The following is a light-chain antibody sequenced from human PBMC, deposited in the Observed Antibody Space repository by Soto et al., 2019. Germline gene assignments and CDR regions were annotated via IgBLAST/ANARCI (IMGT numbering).Light chain of an antibody. CDR1: QDIRIA. Sequence: DIQMTQSPSSLSASVGDRVTITCRASQDIRIALDWYQQKPGKAPRRLIYASSALPRGVPSRFSGSGSGTDFTLTISSLEPEDFAVYYCHQRQYWPPITFGQGTRLEIK. CDR2: ASS. V-gene: IGKV1-17*01. CDR3: HQRQYWPPIT. J-gene: IGKJ5*01.